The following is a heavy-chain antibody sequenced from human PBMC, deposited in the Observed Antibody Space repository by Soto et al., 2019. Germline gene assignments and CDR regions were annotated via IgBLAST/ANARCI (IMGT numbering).Heavy chain of an antibody. V-gene: IGHV4-39*01. CDR3: ARQRGGSGYDTVFPLWYFDY. D-gene: IGHD5-12*01. Sequence: QLLESGPGLVKPSETLSLTCTVSGGSISSSSYYWGWIRQPPGKGLEWIGSIYYSGSTYYNPSLKSRVTISVDTSKNQFSLKLSSVTAADTAVYYCARQRGGSGYDTVFPLWYFDYWGQGTLVTVSS. CDR1: GGSISSSSYY. J-gene: IGHJ4*02. CDR2: IYYSGST.